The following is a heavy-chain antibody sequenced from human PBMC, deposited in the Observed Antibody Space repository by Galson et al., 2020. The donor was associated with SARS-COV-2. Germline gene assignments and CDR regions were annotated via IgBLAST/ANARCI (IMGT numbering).Heavy chain of an antibody. CDR1: GGSISSSNYY. Sequence: SETLSLTCTVSGGSISSSNYYWGWIRQPPGKGLAWIGSIYYSGSTYYNPSLKSRVTISVDTSKNQFSLKLNSVTAADTAVYYCARGISMVGYFDYWGQGTLVTVSS. J-gene: IGHJ4*02. CDR2: IYYSGST. D-gene: IGHD3-3*02. V-gene: IGHV4-39*01. CDR3: ARGISMVGYFDY.